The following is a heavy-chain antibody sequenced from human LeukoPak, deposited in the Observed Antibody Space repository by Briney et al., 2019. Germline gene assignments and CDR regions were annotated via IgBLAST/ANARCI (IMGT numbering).Heavy chain of an antibody. Sequence: ASVKVSCKASGYTFTSYDINWVGQATGQGLEWMGGMNPNSGNTGYAQKFQGRVTMTSNTSISTAYMELSSLRSEDPAVYYCARGRSGSGWTHYYYYGMDVWGQGTTVTVSS. D-gene: IGHD6-19*01. CDR3: ARGRSGSGWTHYYYYGMDV. CDR2: MNPNSGNT. V-gene: IGHV1-8*01. J-gene: IGHJ6*02. CDR1: GYTFTSYD.